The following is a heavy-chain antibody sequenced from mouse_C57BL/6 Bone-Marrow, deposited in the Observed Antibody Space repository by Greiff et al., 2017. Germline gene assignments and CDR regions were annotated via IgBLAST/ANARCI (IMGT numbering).Heavy chain of an antibody. J-gene: IGHJ2*03. CDR1: GYTFTDYY. V-gene: IGHV1-26*01. Sequence: EVQLQQSGPELVKPGASVKISCKASGYTFTDYYMNWVKQSHGKSLEWIGDINPNNGGTSYNQKLKGKATLTVDKSSSTAYMERRSLTSEDSAVYYCARDYYGSSWYFDYWSQGTSLTVSS. CDR3: ARDYYGSSWYFDY. CDR2: INPNNGGT. D-gene: IGHD1-1*01.